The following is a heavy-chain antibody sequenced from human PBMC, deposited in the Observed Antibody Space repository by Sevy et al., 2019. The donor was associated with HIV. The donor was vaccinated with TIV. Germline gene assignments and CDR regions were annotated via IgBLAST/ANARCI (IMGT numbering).Heavy chain of an antibody. V-gene: IGHV3-30*04. CDR1: GFSLSDHA. J-gene: IGHJ4*02. D-gene: IGHD2-15*01. CDR2: ISYNGRNQ. CDR3: AGFLGYCSGGRCSIIDF. Sequence: GGTLRLSCAASGFSLSDHAVSWVRQTPGKGLEWLAVISYNGRNQDYADSVKGRCTISKDDSKNTLYLQLNSLRAEDTAVDYYAGFLGYCSGGRCSIIDFWGQGTLVTFSS.